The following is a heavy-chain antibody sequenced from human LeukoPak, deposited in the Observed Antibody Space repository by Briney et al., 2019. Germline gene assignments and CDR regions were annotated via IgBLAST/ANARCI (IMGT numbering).Heavy chain of an antibody. Sequence: ASVKVSCKASGYTFTSYGISWVRQAPGQGLEWMGWISAYNGNTNYAQKLQGRVTMTTDTSTSTAYMELRSLRSDDTAVYYCAREGYYDILTGYLSIEDYWGQGTLATVSS. CDR2: ISAYNGNT. J-gene: IGHJ4*02. CDR1: GYTFTSYG. V-gene: IGHV1-18*01. D-gene: IGHD3-9*01. CDR3: AREGYYDILTGYLSIEDY.